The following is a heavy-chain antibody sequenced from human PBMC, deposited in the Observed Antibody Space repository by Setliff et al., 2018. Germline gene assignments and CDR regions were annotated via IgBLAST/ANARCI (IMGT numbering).Heavy chain of an antibody. CDR2: IHSSGRS. V-gene: IGHV4-4*08. CDR3: ARQPYSTTYYYYYYYMDV. J-gene: IGHJ6*03. Sequence: SETLSLTCTVSDVSISGYYWSWIRQPPGKGLEWIGYIHSSGRSNYNPSLKSRVTTSIDTSKNQFSLNLNSVTAADTAVYYCARQPYSTTYYYYYYYMDVWGKGTTVTVSS. D-gene: IGHD6-13*01. CDR1: DVSISGYY.